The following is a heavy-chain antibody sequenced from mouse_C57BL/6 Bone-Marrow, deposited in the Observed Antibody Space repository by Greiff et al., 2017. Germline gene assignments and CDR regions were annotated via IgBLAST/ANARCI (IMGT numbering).Heavy chain of an antibody. J-gene: IGHJ2*01. CDR3: AREDMGYYGSLDY. CDR1: GYTFTSYW. D-gene: IGHD1-1*01. V-gene: IGHV1-53*01. Sequence: VQLQQPGTELVKPGASVKLSCKASGYTFTSYWMHWVKQRPGQGLEWIGNINPSNGGTNYNEKFKSKATLTVDKSSSTAYMQLSSLTSEDSAVYYCAREDMGYYGSLDYWGKGTTLTVSS. CDR2: INPSNGGT.